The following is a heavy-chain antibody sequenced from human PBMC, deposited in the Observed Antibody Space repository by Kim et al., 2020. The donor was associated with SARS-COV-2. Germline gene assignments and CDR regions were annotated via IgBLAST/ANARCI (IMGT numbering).Heavy chain of an antibody. J-gene: IGHJ6*02. Sequence: SETLSLTCTVSGGSISSYYWSWIRQPPGKGLEWIGYIYYSGNTNYNPSLKSRVTISVDTSKNQFSLKLSSVTAADTAVYYCARGSSSSWYSTGYYYYGMDVWGQGTTVTVSS. V-gene: IGHV4-59*01. D-gene: IGHD6-13*01. CDR3: ARGSSSSWYSTGYYYYGMDV. CDR2: IYYSGNT. CDR1: GGSISSYY.